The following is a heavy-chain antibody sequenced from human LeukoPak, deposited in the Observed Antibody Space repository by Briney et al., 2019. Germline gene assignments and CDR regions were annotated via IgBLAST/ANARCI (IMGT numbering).Heavy chain of an antibody. V-gene: IGHV4-39*01. J-gene: IGHJ3*02. CDR3: ARHSRSGSGGYENAFDI. D-gene: IGHD5-12*01. CDR1: GGSISSSSYY. CDR2: IYSGGST. Sequence: SETLSLTCTVSGGSISSSSYYWDWIRQSPGKGLEWIGNIYSGGSTYYTPSLKSRVTISVDTSKDQFSLKLSSVTAADTAIYFCARHSRSGSGGYENAFDIWGQGTMVTVSS.